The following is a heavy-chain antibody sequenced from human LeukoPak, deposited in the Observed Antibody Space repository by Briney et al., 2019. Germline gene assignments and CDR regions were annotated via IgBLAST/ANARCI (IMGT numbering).Heavy chain of an antibody. CDR3: ARVSGIEYSSGWWHAFDI. CDR2: ISYDGSNK. D-gene: IGHD6-19*01. J-gene: IGHJ3*02. Sequence: GGPLRLSCAASGFTFSSYAMQWVREARGKGREWVAVISYDGSNKFYADCVKGRFTISRDNSKNTLYLQMNSLRAEDTAVYYCARVSGIEYSSGWWHAFDIWGQGTMVTVSS. V-gene: IGHV3-30-3*01. CDR1: GFTFSSYA.